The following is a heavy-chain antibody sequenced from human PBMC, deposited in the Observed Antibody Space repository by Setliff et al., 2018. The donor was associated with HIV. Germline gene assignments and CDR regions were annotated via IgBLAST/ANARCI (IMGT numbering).Heavy chain of an antibody. Sequence: ASVKVSCKASGYNLHNYGITWVRQAPGQGLEWMGWINTHTGNTNSAQRFQGRVTMTTDTSKNQFSLQLNSVTPEDTAVYYCVRENDLLDAFDIWGQGTMVTVSS. CDR3: VRENDLLDAFDI. CDR1: GYNLHNYG. CDR2: INTHTGNT. V-gene: IGHV1-18*01. D-gene: IGHD1-1*01. J-gene: IGHJ3*02.